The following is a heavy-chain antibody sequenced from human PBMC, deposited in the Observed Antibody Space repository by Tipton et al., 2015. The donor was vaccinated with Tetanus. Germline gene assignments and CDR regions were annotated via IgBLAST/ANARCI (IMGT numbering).Heavy chain of an antibody. Sequence: LRLSCTVSGDSISFYYWSWIRQPPGKGLEWIGYIYYSGNTKYNPSLKSRVTMSVDTSKNQFYLNLTSVTPADAAVYYCARDLRRYQQNNWFDPWGQGTLVTVSS. J-gene: IGHJ5*02. V-gene: IGHV4-59*01. CDR2: IYYSGNT. D-gene: IGHD2-2*01. CDR1: GDSISFYY. CDR3: ARDLRRYQQNNWFDP.